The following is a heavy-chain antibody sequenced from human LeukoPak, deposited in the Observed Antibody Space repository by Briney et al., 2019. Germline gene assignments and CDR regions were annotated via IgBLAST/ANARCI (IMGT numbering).Heavy chain of an antibody. CDR3: ARDSSGWTHGMDV. J-gene: IGHJ6*02. V-gene: IGHV3-21*01. CDR2: ISGSSSYI. CDR1: GFTFSSYS. Sequence: GGSLRLSCAASGFTFSSYSMNWVRQAPGKGLEWVSSISGSSSYIYYADSVKGRFTISRDNAKNSLYLQMNSLRAEDTAVYYCARDSSGWTHGMDVWGQGTTVTVSS. D-gene: IGHD6-19*01.